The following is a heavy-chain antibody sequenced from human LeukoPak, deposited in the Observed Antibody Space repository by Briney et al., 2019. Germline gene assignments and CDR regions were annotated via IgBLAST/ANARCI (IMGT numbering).Heavy chain of an antibody. J-gene: IGHJ4*02. Sequence: GASVKVSCKASGYTFTGYYIHWVRQAPGQGLEWMGRINPGSGGTNYAQKFQGRVAMTRDTSISTAYMELNRLRSDDTAVYYCAREQGGSGTYGVDYWGQGTLVTVSS. CDR2: INPGSGGT. V-gene: IGHV1-2*06. CDR3: AREQGGSGTYGVDY. CDR1: GYTFTGYY. D-gene: IGHD1-26*01.